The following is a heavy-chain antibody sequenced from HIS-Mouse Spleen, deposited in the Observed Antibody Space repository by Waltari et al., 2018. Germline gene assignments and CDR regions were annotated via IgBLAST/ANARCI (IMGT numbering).Heavy chain of an antibody. V-gene: IGHV4-39*07. D-gene: IGHD6-13*01. CDR3: AREIPYSSSWYDWYFDL. CDR2: IYYSGST. J-gene: IGHJ2*01. Sequence: QLQLQKSGPGLVKPSETLSLTCTVSGCSISSSSYYWGWIRQPPGKGLEWIGSIYYSGSTYYNPSLKSRVTRSVDTSKNQFSLKLSSVTAADTAVYYCAREIPYSSSWYDWYFDLWGRGTLVTVSS. CDR1: GCSISSSSYY.